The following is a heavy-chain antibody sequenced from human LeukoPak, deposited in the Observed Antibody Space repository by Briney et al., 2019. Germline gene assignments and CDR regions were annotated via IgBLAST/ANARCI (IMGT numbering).Heavy chain of an antibody. CDR3: ARDRGCSGGSCYSGDY. J-gene: IGHJ4*02. Sequence: SVKVSCKASGGTFSSYAISWVRQAPGQGLEWMGRIIPILGIANYAQKFQGRVTITADKSTSTAYMELSSLRSEDTAVYYCARDRGCSGGSCYSGDYWGQGTLVTVSS. V-gene: IGHV1-69*04. CDR2: IIPILGIA. D-gene: IGHD2-15*01. CDR1: GGTFSSYA.